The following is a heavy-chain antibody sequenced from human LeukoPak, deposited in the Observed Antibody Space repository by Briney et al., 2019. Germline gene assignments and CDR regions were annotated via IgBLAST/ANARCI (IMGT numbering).Heavy chain of an antibody. J-gene: IGHJ6*02. Sequence: ASVKVSCKASGYTFTGYYMHWVRQAPGQGLEWMGWINPNSGGTNYAQKFQGRVTMTRDTSISTAYMELSRLRSDDTAVYYCARVSSPGWNELYYYYGMDVWGQGTTVTVSS. CDR2: INPNSGGT. D-gene: IGHD1-1*01. CDR1: GYTFTGYY. CDR3: ARVSSPGWNELYYYYGMDV. V-gene: IGHV1-2*02.